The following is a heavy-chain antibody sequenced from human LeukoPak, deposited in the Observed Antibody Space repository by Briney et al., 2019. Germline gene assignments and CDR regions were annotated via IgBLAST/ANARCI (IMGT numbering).Heavy chain of an antibody. Sequence: SETLSLTCTVSGGSTSSYYWSWIRQPPGKGLEWIGYIYYSGSTNYNPSLKSRVTISVDTSKNQFSLKLSSVTAADTAVYYCTGIAVAGTVVDYWGQGTLVTVSS. CDR3: TGIAVAGTVVDY. CDR1: GGSTSSYY. J-gene: IGHJ4*02. D-gene: IGHD6-19*01. CDR2: IYYSGST. V-gene: IGHV4-59*01.